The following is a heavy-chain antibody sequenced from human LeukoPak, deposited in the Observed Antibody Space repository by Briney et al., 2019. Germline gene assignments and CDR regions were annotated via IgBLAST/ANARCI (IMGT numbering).Heavy chain of an antibody. V-gene: IGHV1-8*01. CDR2: MNPKSANT. CDR1: GYTFTNYD. J-gene: IGHJ5*02. D-gene: IGHD1-1*01. Sequence: ASVKVSCKASGYTFTNYDINWVRQAAGQGLEWMGWMNPKSANTGCAQMFQGRVTMTRNNSISTAYMELSSLRSEDTAMYFCARGPSLHTNWVGGRWFDPWGQGTRVTVSS. CDR3: ARGPSLHTNWVGGRWFDP.